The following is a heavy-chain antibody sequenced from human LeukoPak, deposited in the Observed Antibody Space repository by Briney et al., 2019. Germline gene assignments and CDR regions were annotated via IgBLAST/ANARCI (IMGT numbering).Heavy chain of an antibody. V-gene: IGHV4-39*01. J-gene: IGHJ4*02. Sequence: SETLSLTCTVSGCSISRSSYYWVWIRQPPGKGLEWIGSIYYSGSTYYNPSLKSRVTISVDTSKNQFSLKQSSVAAADTAVYYCARQCSLAAPQHYWGQGTLVSVSS. D-gene: IGHD3-10*02. CDR1: GCSISRSSYY. CDR2: IYYSGST. CDR3: ARQCSLAAPQHY.